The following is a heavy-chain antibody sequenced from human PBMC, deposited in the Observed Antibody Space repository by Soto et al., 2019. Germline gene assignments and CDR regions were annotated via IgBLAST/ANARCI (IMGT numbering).Heavy chain of an antibody. Sequence: QVQLEQSGAEVKKPGASVRVSCKASGYSFNDYGMSWVRQAPGQGLEWMGWIGPYEGVTNHAQTFQGRVTMTVDTSTTTADMALRSLRSDDTAIYYCARCYCSVGSCYTCWHFDLWGPGTLVTVTA. V-gene: IGHV1-18*01. CDR1: GYSFNDYG. CDR2: IGPYEGVT. CDR3: ARCYCSVGSCYTCWHFDL. J-gene: IGHJ2*01. D-gene: IGHD2-15*01.